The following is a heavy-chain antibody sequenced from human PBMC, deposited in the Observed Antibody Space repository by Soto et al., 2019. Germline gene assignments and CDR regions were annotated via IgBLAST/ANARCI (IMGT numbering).Heavy chain of an antibody. Sequence: PSETLSLTCAAFGESFTDYYWSWIRQPPGKGLEWIGEISPSGTTNYNPSLKSRVTIYLDTSKKEFSLKLSSVTAADTAMYYCTKAPDSSGYRYYYSGIDVWGQGTTVTVSS. CDR3: TKAPDSSGYRYYYSGIDV. D-gene: IGHD3-22*01. V-gene: IGHV4-34*01. CDR2: ISPSGTT. J-gene: IGHJ6*02. CDR1: GESFTDYY.